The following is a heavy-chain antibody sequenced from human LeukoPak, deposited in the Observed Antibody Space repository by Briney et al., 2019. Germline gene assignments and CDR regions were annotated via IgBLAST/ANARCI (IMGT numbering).Heavy chain of an antibody. CDR3: AKVQDGSFWYEYFQH. Sequence: HTGGSLRLSCAASGFTVSSNYMSWVRLAPGKGLECVSVIYSGGSTYYADSVKGRFTISRDNAKNSLFLQMNSLRAEDTAIYYCAKVQDGSFWYEYFQHWGQGTLVTVSS. D-gene: IGHD6-19*01. CDR2: IYSGGST. CDR1: GFTVSSNY. V-gene: IGHV3-66*01. J-gene: IGHJ1*01.